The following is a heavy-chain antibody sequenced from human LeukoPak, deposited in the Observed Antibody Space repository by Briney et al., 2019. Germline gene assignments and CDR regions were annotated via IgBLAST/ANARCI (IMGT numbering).Heavy chain of an antibody. CDR3: ARGVTGIYYYYYMDV. CDR2: ISAYSGDT. Sequence: ASLKVSCKASGYTFTSYGISWVRQAPGQGLEWMGWISAYSGDTNYAQKFQGGVTMTRDTSISTAYMELSRLRSDDTAVYYCARGVTGIYYYYYMDVWGKGTTVTVSS. V-gene: IGHV1-18*01. CDR1: GYTFTSYG. J-gene: IGHJ6*03. D-gene: IGHD3-10*01.